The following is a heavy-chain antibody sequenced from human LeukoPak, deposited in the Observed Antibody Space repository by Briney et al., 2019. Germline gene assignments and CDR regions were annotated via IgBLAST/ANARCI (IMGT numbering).Heavy chain of an antibody. Sequence: SETLSLTCTVSGASISSYYWSWIRQPPGKGLEWIGYIYYTGSTNYNPSLKSRVTMSVDTSKNQFSLKLSSVTAADTAVYYCATKRAGQWGASDIWGQGTMVTVSS. CDR1: GASISSYY. J-gene: IGHJ3*02. CDR3: ATKRAGQWGASDI. V-gene: IGHV4-59*01. CDR2: IYYTGST. D-gene: IGHD6-19*01.